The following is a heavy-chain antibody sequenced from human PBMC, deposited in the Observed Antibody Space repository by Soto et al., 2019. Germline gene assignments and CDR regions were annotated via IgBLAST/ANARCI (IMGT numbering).Heavy chain of an antibody. V-gene: IGHV4-30-4*01. CDR2: ISYSGTT. CDR1: GGSISSDDYY. D-gene: IGHD3-10*01. Sequence: QVQLQESGPRLVKPSQTLSLTCTVSGGSISSDDYYWSWIRQPPGKGPEWVGYISYSGTTDYNPSPQSRIAITRAPSTRQSSLQLSSVTAAAPAVYFCARWSGVGVAGMDVWGQGTTVTVSS. J-gene: IGHJ6*02. CDR3: ARWSGVGVAGMDV.